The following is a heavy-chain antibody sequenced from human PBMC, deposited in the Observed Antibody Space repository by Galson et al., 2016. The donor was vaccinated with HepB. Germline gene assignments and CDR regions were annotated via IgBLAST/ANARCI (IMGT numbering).Heavy chain of an antibody. CDR1: GGSITRGGYY. CDR2: IYYNGSA. V-gene: IGHV4-31*11. CDR3: AGAPYYASGFDF. Sequence: TLSLTCAVSGGSITRGGYYWSYIRQLPGKGLEWLGYIYYNGSAYYNSSLKSRFTISRDTSKGQFSLKILSVTAADTAIYFCAGAPYYASGFDFWGQGILVTVSS. J-gene: IGHJ4*02. D-gene: IGHD3-10*01.